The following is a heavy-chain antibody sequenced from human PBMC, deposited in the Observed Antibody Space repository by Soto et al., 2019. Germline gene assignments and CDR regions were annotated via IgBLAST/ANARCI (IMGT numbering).Heavy chain of an antibody. CDR3: AKDHGISGSPL. V-gene: IGHV3-30*18. CDR1: GFTFSSYG. Sequence: PGGSLRLSCAASGFTFSSYGMHWVRQAPGKGLEWVAVISYDGSNKYYADSVKGRFTISRDNSKNTLYLQMNSLRAEDTAVYYCAKDHGISGSPLWGQGXLVTVYS. CDR2: ISYDGSNK. D-gene: IGHD1-26*01. J-gene: IGHJ4*02.